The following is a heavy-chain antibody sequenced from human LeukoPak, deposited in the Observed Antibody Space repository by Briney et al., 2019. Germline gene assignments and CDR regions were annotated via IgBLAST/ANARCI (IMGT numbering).Heavy chain of an antibody. J-gene: IGHJ4*02. CDR1: GXTFSSYW. CDR3: AGDDGTYPYYFNY. CDR2: IYSDGSST. Sequence: GGSLRLSCEASGXTFSSYWMHWVRQAPGKGLVWVSRIYSDGSSTSFADSVKGRFTVSRDNAKNTLYLQMNSLRAEDTAMYYCAGDDGTYPYYFNYWGQGTLVTVSS. D-gene: IGHD1-26*01. V-gene: IGHV3-74*01.